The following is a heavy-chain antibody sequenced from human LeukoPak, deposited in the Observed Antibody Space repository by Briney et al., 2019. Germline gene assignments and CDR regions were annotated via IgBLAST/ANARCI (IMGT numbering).Heavy chain of an antibody. CDR2: INHSGST. J-gene: IGHJ6*02. Sequence: MASETLSLTCAVYGGSFSGYYWSWIRQPPGKGLEWIGEINHSGSTNYNPSLKSRVTISVDTSKNQFSLKLSSVTAADTAVYYCATPRGGYYANYYYGMDVWGQGTTVTVSS. V-gene: IGHV4-34*01. CDR1: GGSFSGYY. D-gene: IGHD3-22*01. CDR3: ATPRGGYYANYYYGMDV.